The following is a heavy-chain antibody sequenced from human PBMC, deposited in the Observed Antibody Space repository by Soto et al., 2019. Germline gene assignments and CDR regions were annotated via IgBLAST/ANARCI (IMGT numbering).Heavy chain of an antibody. Sequence: ASVKVSCKASGYTFTSYDINWVRQATGQGLEWMGWMNPNTGNTGYAKKFQGRVTMTRNTSISTAYMELRSLRSEDTAVYYCEIRYDFSYYYYMDVWGKGTTVTVSS. CDR2: MNPNTGNT. CDR1: GYTFTSYD. V-gene: IGHV1-8*01. D-gene: IGHD3-3*01. J-gene: IGHJ6*03. CDR3: EIRYDFSYYYYMDV.